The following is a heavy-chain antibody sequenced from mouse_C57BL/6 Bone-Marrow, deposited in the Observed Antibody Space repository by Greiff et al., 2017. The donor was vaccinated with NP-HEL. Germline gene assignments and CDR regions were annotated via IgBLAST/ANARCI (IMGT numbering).Heavy chain of an antibody. V-gene: IGHV1-82*01. CDR2: IYPGDGDT. D-gene: IGHD2-14*01. J-gene: IGHJ1*03. Sequence: QVQLQQSGPELVKPGASVKISCKASGYAFSSSWMNWVKQRPGKGLEWIGRIYPGDGDTNYNGKFKGKATLTADKSSSTAYMQLSSLTSEDSAVYFCALYRRWYFDVWGTGTTVTVSS. CDR3: ALYRRWYFDV. CDR1: GYAFSSSW.